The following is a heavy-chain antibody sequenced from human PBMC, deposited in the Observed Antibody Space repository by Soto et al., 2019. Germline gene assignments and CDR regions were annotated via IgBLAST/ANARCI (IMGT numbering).Heavy chain of an antibody. D-gene: IGHD2-2*03. J-gene: IGHJ4*02. CDR1: GGTFSSYA. CDR2: IMPFFGSG. CDR3: ARDKGGYSSHFVY. V-gene: IGHV1-69*01. Sequence: QVHLVQSGAEVKKPGSSVKVSCKAIGGTFSSYAFSWVRQAPGQGLEWMGGIMPFFGSGNYAQKFQGRVNITAEESTSSVYLELSSLRSEDTAVYYCARDKGGYSSHFVYWGQGTLVTVSS.